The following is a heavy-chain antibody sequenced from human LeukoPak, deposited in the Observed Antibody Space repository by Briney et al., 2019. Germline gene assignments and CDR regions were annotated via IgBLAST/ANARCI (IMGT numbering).Heavy chain of an antibody. CDR1: GDSISSSTYY. CDR3: ARRNVVVPAAMARAFDI. V-gene: IGHV4-39*01. CDR2: INYSGTT. Sequence: SETLSLTCTVSGDSISSSTYYWGWIRQPPAKGLERIGNINYSGTTYYNPSLKSRVTISVDTSKNQFSLKLNSVTAADTAVYYCARRNVVVPAAMARAFDIWGQGTVVTVSS. D-gene: IGHD2-2*01. J-gene: IGHJ3*02.